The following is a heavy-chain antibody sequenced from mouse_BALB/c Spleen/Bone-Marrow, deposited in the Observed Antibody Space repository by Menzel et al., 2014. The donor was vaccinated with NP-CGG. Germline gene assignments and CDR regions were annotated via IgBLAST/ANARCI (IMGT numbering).Heavy chain of an antibody. Sequence: VQRVESGAEPVKPGTSVNLSCKASGYTFTDYIIHWVKQRSGQGLEWIGWFYPGSGSIKYNKKFKDKASLTADKSSNTVYMELSRLTSEDSAVYFCARHEDLDIRRRLSAMDYWGQGTSVTVSS. CDR1: GYTFTDYI. D-gene: IGHD2-12*01. V-gene: IGHV1-62-2*01. CDR2: FYPGSGSI. CDR3: ARHEDLDIRRRLSAMDY. J-gene: IGHJ4*01.